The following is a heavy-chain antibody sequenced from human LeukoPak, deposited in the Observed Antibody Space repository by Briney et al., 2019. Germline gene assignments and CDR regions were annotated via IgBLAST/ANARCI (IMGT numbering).Heavy chain of an antibody. CDR1: GFTFSSYW. D-gene: IGHD3-10*01. J-gene: IGHJ6*02. CDR3: ARGGMVRGVTQSYYYYGMDV. V-gene: IGHV3-7*01. Sequence: PGGSLRLSCAASGFTFSSYWMSWVRQAPGKGLEWVANMKQDGSEKYYVDSVKGRFTISRDNAKNSLYLQMNSLRAEDTAVYYCARGGMVRGVTQSYYYYGMDVWGQGTTVTVSS. CDR2: MKQDGSEK.